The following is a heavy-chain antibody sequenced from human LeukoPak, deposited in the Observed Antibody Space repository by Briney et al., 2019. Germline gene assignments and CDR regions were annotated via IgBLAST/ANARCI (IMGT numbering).Heavy chain of an antibody. CDR2: FYHSGSA. Sequence: PSQTLSLTCTVSGGSISSGGYSWSWIRQPPGKGLEWIAFFYHSGSAYYNPSLKSRLAISVDRSKNQFSLKLSSVTAADTAVYYCAREIGSATGTGHWFDPWGQGTLVTVSS. CDR3: AREIGSATGTGHWFDP. V-gene: IGHV4-30-2*01. D-gene: IGHD6-13*01. CDR1: GGSISSGGYS. J-gene: IGHJ5*02.